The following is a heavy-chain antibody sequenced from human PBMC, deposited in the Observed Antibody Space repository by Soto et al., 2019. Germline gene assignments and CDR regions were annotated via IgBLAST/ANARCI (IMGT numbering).Heavy chain of an antibody. CDR2: IIPIFGTA. V-gene: IGHV1-69*13. CDR1: GGTFSSYA. J-gene: IGHJ1*01. Sequence: ASVKVSCKASGGTFSSYAISWVRQAPGQGLEWMGGIIPIFGTANYAQKFQGRVTITADESTSTAYMELSSLRSEDTAVYYCAREYRRDGLGAAEYFQHWGQGTLVTVSS. D-gene: IGHD3-16*01. CDR3: AREYRRDGLGAAEYFQH.